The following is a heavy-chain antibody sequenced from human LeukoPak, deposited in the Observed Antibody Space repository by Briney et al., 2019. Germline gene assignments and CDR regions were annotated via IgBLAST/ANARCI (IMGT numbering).Heavy chain of an antibody. Sequence: SETLSLTCTVSGGSISSYYWSWIRQPAGKGPEWIGRVHTSGSTNYNPSLKSRVTMSVDTSKNQFSLKLSSVTAADTAVYYCARVYCSSTSCLFDYWGQGTLVTVSS. CDR3: ARVYCSSTSCLFDY. D-gene: IGHD2-2*01. CDR2: VHTSGST. CDR1: GGSISSYY. V-gene: IGHV4-4*07. J-gene: IGHJ4*02.